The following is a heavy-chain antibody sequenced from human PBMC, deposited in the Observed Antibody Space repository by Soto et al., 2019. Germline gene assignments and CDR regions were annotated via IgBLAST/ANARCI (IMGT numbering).Heavy chain of an antibody. J-gene: IGHJ4*02. D-gene: IGHD3-22*01. CDR1: GYTFTYYT. CDR3: TSDYYDSSGYYHKFDF. CDR2: INAGDGNT. V-gene: IGHV1-3*01. Sequence: ASVKVSCKASGYTFTYYTVHWVRQAPGQRLEWMGWINAGDGNTKYSPNFQGRVTITKDTSASTVYMELSSLRSEDTAVYFCTSDYYDSSGYYHKFDFWGQGTLVTVSS.